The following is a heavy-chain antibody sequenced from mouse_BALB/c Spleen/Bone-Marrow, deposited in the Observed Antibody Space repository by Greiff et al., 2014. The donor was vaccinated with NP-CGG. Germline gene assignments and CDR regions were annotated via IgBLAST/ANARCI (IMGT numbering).Heavy chain of an antibody. CDR1: GFTFTDYY. J-gene: IGHJ4*01. Sequence: EVQLVESGGGLVQPGGSLRLSCTTSGFTFTDYYMSWVRQPPGKALEWLAFIRNKAYGYTTEYSASVRGRFTISRDNSQSILYHQMNTLRAEDSATYYCARFPMDYWGQGTSVTVSS. CDR3: ARFPMDY. V-gene: IGHV7-3*02. CDR2: IRNKAYGYTT.